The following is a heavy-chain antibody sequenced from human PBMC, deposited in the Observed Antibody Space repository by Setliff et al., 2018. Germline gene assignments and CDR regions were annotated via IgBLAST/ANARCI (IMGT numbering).Heavy chain of an antibody. CDR3: ARIPARAAAAYCSSTNCQGGFDQ. CDR2: MNPNSGNT. V-gene: IGHV1-8*02. Sequence: VASVKVSCKASGYTFTTYDINWVRRATGQGLEWMGWMNPNSGNTGSAQKFQGRFTMTRNTSISTAYMELSSLRSDDTSVYYCARIPARAAAAYCSSTNCQGGFDQWGHGTPVTVSS. J-gene: IGHJ4*01. CDR1: GYTFTTYD. D-gene: IGHD2-2*01.